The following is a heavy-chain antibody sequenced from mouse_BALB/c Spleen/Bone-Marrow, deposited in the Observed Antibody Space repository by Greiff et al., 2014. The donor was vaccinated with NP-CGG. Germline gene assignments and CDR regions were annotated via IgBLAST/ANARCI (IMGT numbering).Heavy chain of an antibody. CDR2: IHPGSGNT. CDR1: GYTFTDYY. V-gene: IGHV1-84*02. J-gene: IGHJ4*01. Sequence: QVQLKESGPELVKPGASVKISCKASGYTFTDYYINWVKQKPGQGLEWIGWIHPGSGNTKYNEKFKGKATLTVDTSSSTAYMQLSSLTSEDTAVYFCARWHWGAMDYWGQGTSVTVSS. CDR3: ARWHWGAMDY.